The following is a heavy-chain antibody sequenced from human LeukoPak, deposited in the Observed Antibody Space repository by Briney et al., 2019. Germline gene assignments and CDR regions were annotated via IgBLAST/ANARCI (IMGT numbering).Heavy chain of an antibody. J-gene: IGHJ4*02. CDR1: GYTFTGYY. Sequence: GASVKVSCKASGYTFTGYYMHWVRQAPGQGLEWMGWINPNSGGTYYAQKFQGRVTMTRDTSISTAYMELSRLRSDDTAVYYCARDGTDGSYYDYWGQGTLVTVSS. V-gene: IGHV1-2*02. CDR2: INPNSGGT. CDR3: ARDGTDGSYYDY. D-gene: IGHD1-1*01.